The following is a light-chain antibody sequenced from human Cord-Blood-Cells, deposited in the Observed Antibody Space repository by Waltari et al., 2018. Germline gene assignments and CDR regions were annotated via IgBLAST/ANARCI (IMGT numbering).Light chain of an antibody. J-gene: IGKJ1*01. CDR2: KAS. CDR3: QQYNSYSWT. V-gene: IGKV1-5*03. Sequence: DIQMTQSPSTLSASVGDRVTITCRASQSISSWLAWYQQKPGKAPKLLIYKASSLESEVPSRFRGSGSGTEFTLTISSLQPDDFATYYCQQYNSYSWTFGQGTKVEIK. CDR1: QSISSW.